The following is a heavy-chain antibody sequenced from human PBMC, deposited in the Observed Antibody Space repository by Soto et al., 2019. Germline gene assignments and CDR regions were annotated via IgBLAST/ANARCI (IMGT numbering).Heavy chain of an antibody. J-gene: IGHJ4*02. Sequence: PSETLSLTCTVSGGSISSGGYYWSWIRQHPGKGLEWIGYIYYSGSTYYNPSLKSRVTISVDTSKNQFSLKLSSVTAADTAVYYCARVPEMVYAIDYWGQGTLVTVSS. CDR2: IYYSGST. CDR3: ARVPEMVYAIDY. V-gene: IGHV4-31*03. CDR1: GGSISSGGYY. D-gene: IGHD2-8*01.